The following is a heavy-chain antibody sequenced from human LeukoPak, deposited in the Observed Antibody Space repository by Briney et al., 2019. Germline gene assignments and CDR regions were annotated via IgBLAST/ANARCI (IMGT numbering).Heavy chain of an antibody. D-gene: IGHD1-14*01. Sequence: TGGSLRLSCAASGFTFSSYAMHWVRQAPGKGLEYVSAISSNGGSTYYANSVKGRFTISRDNSKNSLYLQMGSLRAEDMAVYYCAREVAERENWYDPWGQETLVTVSS. CDR2: ISSNGGST. V-gene: IGHV3-64*01. CDR3: AREVAERENWYDP. J-gene: IGHJ5*02. CDR1: GFTFSSYA.